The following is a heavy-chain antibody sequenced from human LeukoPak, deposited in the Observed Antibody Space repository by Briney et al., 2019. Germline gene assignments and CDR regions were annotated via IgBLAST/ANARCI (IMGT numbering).Heavy chain of an antibody. Sequence: GESLKISCKASGYGFTSYWIGWVRQMPGKGLEWMGIIDPSDSETRYTPSFQGQVTISVDKSLTTAYLQWNSLKASDTAMYYCARQTAMGRSGDYWGQGTLVTLSS. CDR2: IDPSDSET. CDR1: GYGFTSYW. V-gene: IGHV5-51*01. CDR3: ARQTAMGRSGDY. D-gene: IGHD5-18*01. J-gene: IGHJ4*02.